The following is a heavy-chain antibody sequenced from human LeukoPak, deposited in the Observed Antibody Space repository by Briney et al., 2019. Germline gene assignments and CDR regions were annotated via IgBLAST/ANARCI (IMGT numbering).Heavy chain of an antibody. CDR2: ISNSDGNT. CDR3: GKATGNLGN. D-gene: IGHD1-1*01. CDR1: GFTFSSYA. V-gene: IGHV3-23*01. J-gene: IGHJ4*02. Sequence: GGSLRLSCAASGFTFSSYAMSRVRQAPGKGLEWVSTISNSDGNTYYEDSVKGRFTISRDNSKNTLYLQMNSLTAEDTAIYYCGKATGNLGNWGQGTLVTVSA.